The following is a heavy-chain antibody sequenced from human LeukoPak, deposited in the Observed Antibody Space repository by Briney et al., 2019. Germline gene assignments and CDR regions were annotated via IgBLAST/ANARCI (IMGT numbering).Heavy chain of an antibody. Sequence: GRSLRLSCAASGFTFSRYAMHWVRQAPGKGLEWVAVIWYDGSNKYYADSVKGRFTISRDNSKNTLYLQMNSLRAEDTAVYYCASDFSAAMSYFDYWGQGTLVTVSS. CDR2: IWYDGSNK. D-gene: IGHD2-2*01. V-gene: IGHV3-33*01. J-gene: IGHJ4*02. CDR3: ASDFSAAMSYFDY. CDR1: GFTFSRYA.